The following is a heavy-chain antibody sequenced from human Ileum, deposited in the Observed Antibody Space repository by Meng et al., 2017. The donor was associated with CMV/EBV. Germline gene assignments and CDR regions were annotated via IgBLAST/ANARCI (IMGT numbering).Heavy chain of an antibody. V-gene: IGHV4-4*02. D-gene: IGHD6-6*01. J-gene: IGHJ4*02. CDR2: VYHSGST. CDR1: GASISSSNW. Sequence: QVQLQESGPGLVKPSGTLSLTCAVSGASISSSNWWIWVRQPPGKGLEWIGQVYHSGSTNYNPSLKSRVTISLDKSKSQFSLNLTSVTAAYTALYYCARLLTLAPRPIDYWGQGSLVTVSS. CDR3: ARLLTLAPRPIDY.